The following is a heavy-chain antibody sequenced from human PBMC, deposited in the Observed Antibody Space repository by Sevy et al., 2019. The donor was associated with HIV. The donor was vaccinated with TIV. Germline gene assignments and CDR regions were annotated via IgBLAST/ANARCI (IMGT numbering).Heavy chain of an antibody. CDR2: IHYSGNT. J-gene: IGHJ4*02. CDR3: ASHDWGRQDY. Sequence: SETLSLTCVVSGYSISSSYWWDWFRRPPGKGLEWIGAIHYSGNTQYTPSLKSRVPVSADTSKNQFSLRLTSMTAADTAVYYCASHDWGRQDYWGQGTLVTVSS. D-gene: IGHD7-27*01. CDR1: GYSISSSYW. V-gene: IGHV4-38-2*01.